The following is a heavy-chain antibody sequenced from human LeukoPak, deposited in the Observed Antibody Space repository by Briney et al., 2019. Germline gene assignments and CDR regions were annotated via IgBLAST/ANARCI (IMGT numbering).Heavy chain of an antibody. D-gene: IGHD1-26*01. V-gene: IGHV3-21*04. CDR3: ARGGDSGSSGNFDY. J-gene: IGHJ4*02. CDR1: GFTFSSYS. CDR2: ISSSSSYI. Sequence: PGGSLRLSCAASGFTFSSYSMNWVRQAPGKGLEWVSSISSSSSYIYYADSVKGRFTISRDNAKNSLYLQMNSLRAEDTAVYYCARGGDSGSSGNFDYWGQGTLVTVSS.